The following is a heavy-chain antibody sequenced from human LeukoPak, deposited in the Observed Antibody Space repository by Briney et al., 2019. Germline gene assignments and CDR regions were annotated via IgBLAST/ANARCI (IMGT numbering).Heavy chain of an antibody. Sequence: GGSLRLSCAAPGFTFSSYAMNWVRQAPGKGLEWVSVISGSGGKTHYADSVKGRFTISGDNSKNTLYLQMNSLRAEDTAVYYCARGVSGTYYLQTFDYWGQGTLVTVSS. D-gene: IGHD1-26*01. CDR3: ARGVSGTYYLQTFDY. V-gene: IGHV3-23*01. J-gene: IGHJ4*02. CDR2: ISGSGGKT. CDR1: GFTFSSYA.